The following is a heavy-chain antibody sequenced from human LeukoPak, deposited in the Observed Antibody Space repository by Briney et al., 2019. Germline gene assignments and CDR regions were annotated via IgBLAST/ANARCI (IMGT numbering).Heavy chain of an antibody. D-gene: IGHD3-22*01. CDR2: ISSSSSYI. CDR3: ASYTYYYDSSGRRGRFDY. Sequence: GGSLRLSCAASGFTFSSYSMNWVRQAPGKGLEWVSSISSSSSYIYYADSVKGRFTISRDNAKNSLYLQMNSLRAEDTAVYYCASYTYYYDSSGRRGRFDYWGQGTLVTVSS. J-gene: IGHJ4*02. CDR1: GFTFSSYS. V-gene: IGHV3-21*01.